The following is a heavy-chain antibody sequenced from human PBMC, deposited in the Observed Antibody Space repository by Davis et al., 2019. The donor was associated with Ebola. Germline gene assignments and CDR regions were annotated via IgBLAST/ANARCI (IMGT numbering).Heavy chain of an antibody. J-gene: IGHJ2*01. CDR2: IRSKANSYAT. V-gene: IGHV3-73*01. CDR3: ARVLRSGWWDWYFDL. D-gene: IGHD6-19*01. CDR1: GFTFSSYA. Sequence: GGSLRLSCAASGFTFSSYAMSWVRQASGKGLEWVGRIRSKANSYATAYAASVKGRFTISRDDSKNTAYLQMNSLKTEDTAVYYCARVLRSGWWDWYFDLWGRGTLVTVSS.